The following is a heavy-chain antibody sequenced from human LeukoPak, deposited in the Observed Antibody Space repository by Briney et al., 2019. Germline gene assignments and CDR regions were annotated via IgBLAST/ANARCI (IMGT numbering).Heavy chain of an antibody. D-gene: IGHD5-24*01. V-gene: IGHV3-20*04. CDR2: INWNGGST. J-gene: IGHJ4*02. Sequence: GGSLRLSCAASGFTFDDYGMSWVRQAPGKGLEWVSGINWNGGSTGYADSVKGRFTIPRDNSKNTLYLQMNSLRAEDTAVYYCAKGRGWLQFFDYWGQGTLVTVSS. CDR1: GFTFDDYG. CDR3: AKGRGWLQFFDY.